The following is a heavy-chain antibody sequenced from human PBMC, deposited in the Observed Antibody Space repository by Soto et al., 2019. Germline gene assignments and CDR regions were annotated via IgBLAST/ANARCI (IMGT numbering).Heavy chain of an antibody. CDR2: ISYDGSNK. Sequence: GESLKISCAASGFTFSSYGMHWVRQAPGKGLEWVAVISYDGSNKYYADSVKGRFTISRDNSKNTLYLQMNSLRAEDTAVYYCAKEVDCSSTSCYDLDYWGQGTLVTVSS. CDR1: GFTFSSYG. D-gene: IGHD2-2*01. V-gene: IGHV3-30*18. CDR3: AKEVDCSSTSCYDLDY. J-gene: IGHJ4*02.